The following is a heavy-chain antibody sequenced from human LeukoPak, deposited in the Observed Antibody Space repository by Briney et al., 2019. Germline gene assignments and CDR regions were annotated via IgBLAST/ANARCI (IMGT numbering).Heavy chain of an antibody. J-gene: IGHJ4*02. V-gene: IGHV4-39*01. CDR1: GGSISSSSYY. D-gene: IGHD5-18*01. CDR3: ARHYSSFDY. CDR2: TYYSGST. Sequence: SETLSLTCTVSGGSISSSSYYWGWIRQPPGKGLEWIGSTYYSGSTYYNPSLKSRVTISVDTSKNQFSLKLSSVTAADTAVYYCARHYSSFDYWGQGTLVTVSS.